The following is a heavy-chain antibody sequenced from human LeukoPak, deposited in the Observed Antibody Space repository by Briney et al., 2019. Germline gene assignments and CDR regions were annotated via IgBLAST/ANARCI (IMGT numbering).Heavy chain of an antibody. CDR3: ARDRRGYGDPSDY. V-gene: IGHV4-59*01. J-gene: IGHJ4*02. D-gene: IGHD4-17*01. CDR2: IYYSGST. Sequence: SETLSLTCTVSGGSIGSYFWYWIRQPPGKGLEWIGYIYYSGSTNYNPSLKSRVTISVDTSKNQFSLKLSSVTAADTAVYYCARDRRGYGDPSDYWGQGILVTVS. CDR1: GGSIGSYF.